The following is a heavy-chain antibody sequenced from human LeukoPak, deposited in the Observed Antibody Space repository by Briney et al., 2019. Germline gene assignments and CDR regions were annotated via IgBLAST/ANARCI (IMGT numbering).Heavy chain of an antibody. CDR1: GFTFSSYS. J-gene: IGHJ6*02. V-gene: IGHV3-21*04. CDR2: ITTGRTYI. CDR3: ARGMQLAVVIIHHYNFYGMDV. Sequence: GGSLRLSCAASGFTFSSYSMSWVRQAPGKGLEWVSSITTGRTYITYADSVKGRFTISRDNAKNSLYLQMNSLRAEDTAVYYCARGMQLAVVIIHHYNFYGMDVWGQGTTVTVSS. D-gene: IGHD3-3*01.